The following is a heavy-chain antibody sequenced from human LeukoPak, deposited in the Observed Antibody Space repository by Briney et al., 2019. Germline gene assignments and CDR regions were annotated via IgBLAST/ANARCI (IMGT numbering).Heavy chain of an antibody. CDR2: IYYSGST. V-gene: IGHV4-39*07. Sequence: SETLSLTCTVSGGSISSSSYYWGWIRQPPGKGLEWIGSIYYSGSTYYNPSLKSRVTISVDTSKNQFSLKLSSVTAADTAVYYCARAPGRRYYYDSSGSRGAYYFDYWGQGTLVTVSS. D-gene: IGHD3-22*01. J-gene: IGHJ4*02. CDR1: GGSISSSSYY. CDR3: ARAPGRRYYYDSSGSRGAYYFDY.